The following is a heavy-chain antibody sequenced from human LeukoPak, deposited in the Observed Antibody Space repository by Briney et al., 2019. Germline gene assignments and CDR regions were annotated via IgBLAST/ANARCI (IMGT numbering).Heavy chain of an antibody. J-gene: IGHJ4*02. CDR3: ARGPVLWFGEG. CDR1: GFTFRRCS. Sequence: GGSLRLSCAASGFTFRRCSMHWVRQAPGKGLEWVSYISSSGSTIYYADSVKGRFTISRDNAKNSLYLQMNSLRAEDTAVYYCARGPVLWFGEGWGQGTLVTVSS. CDR2: ISSSGSTI. D-gene: IGHD3-10*01. V-gene: IGHV3-48*04.